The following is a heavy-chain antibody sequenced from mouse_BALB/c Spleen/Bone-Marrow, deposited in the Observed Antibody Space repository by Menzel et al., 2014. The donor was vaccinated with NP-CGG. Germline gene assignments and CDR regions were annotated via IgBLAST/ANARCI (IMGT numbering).Heavy chain of an antibody. J-gene: IGHJ3*01. CDR3: AREGSTMITTAFAY. V-gene: IGHV2-9*02. D-gene: IGHD2-4*01. CDR2: IWAGGNT. Sequence: VQRVESGPGLVAPSQSLSITCTVSGFSLTSYGLHWVRQPPGKGLEWLGVIWAGGNTNYNSALMSRLSISKDNSKSQVFLKMNSLQTDDTAMYYCAREGSTMITTAFAYWGQGTLVTVSA. CDR1: GFSLTSYG.